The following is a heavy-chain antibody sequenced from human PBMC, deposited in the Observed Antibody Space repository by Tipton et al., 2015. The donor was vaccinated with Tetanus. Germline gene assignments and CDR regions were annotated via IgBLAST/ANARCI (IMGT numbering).Heavy chain of an antibody. J-gene: IGHJ4*02. Sequence: SLRLSCAASGFTVSSNYMSWVRQAPGKGLEWVSLIYSGGSTSYADSVKGRFTISRDNSKNTLYLQMNSLRAEDTAAYYCAREAIAAAGPFDYWGQGTLVTVSS. D-gene: IGHD6-25*01. CDR1: GFTVSSNY. V-gene: IGHV3-66*01. CDR2: IYSGGST. CDR3: AREAIAAAGPFDY.